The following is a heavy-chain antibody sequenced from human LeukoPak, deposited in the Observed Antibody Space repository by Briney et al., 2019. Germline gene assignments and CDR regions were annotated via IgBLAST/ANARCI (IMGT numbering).Heavy chain of an antibody. J-gene: IGHJ5*02. V-gene: IGHV3-30-3*01. CDR2: ISYDGSNK. CDR1: GFTFSSYA. Sequence: GRSLRLSCAASGFTFSSYAMHGVRQAPGKGLEWVAVISYDGSNKYYADSVKGRFTVSRDNSKNTLYLQTNSLRAEDTAVYYCARAAARLDPAYNWFDPWGQGTLVTVSS. CDR3: ARAAARLDPAYNWFDP. D-gene: IGHD6-6*01.